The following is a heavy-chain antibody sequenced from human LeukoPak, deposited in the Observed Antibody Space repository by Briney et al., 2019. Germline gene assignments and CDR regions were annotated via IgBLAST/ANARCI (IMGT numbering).Heavy chain of an antibody. CDR1: GGTFSSYA. V-gene: IGHV1-69*13. CDR2: IIPIFGTA. CDR3: ASMVRGVIIPPLDY. D-gene: IGHD3-10*01. J-gene: IGHJ4*02. Sequence: ASVKVSCKASGGTFSSYAISWVRQAPGQGLEWMGGIIPIFGTANYAQKFQGRVTITADESTSTAYMELSSLRSEDTAAYYCASMVRGVIIPPLDYWGQGTLVTAS.